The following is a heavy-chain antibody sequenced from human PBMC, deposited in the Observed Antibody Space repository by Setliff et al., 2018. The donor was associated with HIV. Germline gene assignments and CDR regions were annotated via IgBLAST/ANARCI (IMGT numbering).Heavy chain of an antibody. Sequence: KPSETLSLTCTVSGGSIRSRDNYWGWIRQPPGKGLEWIGHIYYSGTTYYNPSLKSRVSISVDASKNQFSLKLSSVTAADTAVYYCARLVGPYYDFWSGFQVWFDPWGQGTLVTVSS. CDR1: GGSIRSRDNY. J-gene: IGHJ5*02. CDR3: ARLVGPYYDFWSGFQVWFDP. D-gene: IGHD3-3*01. CDR2: IYYSGTT. V-gene: IGHV4-39*01.